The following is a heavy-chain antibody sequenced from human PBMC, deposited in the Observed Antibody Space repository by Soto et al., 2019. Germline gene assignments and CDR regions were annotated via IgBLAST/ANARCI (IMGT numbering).Heavy chain of an antibody. Sequence: ASVKVSCKASGYTFTSYDMHWVRQAPGQRLEWMGWINAGNGNTKYSQKLQGRVTITRDTSASKAYMELSSLRSEDTAAYYCARDKITGTLDYWGEGTRVTVSS. J-gene: IGHJ4*02. D-gene: IGHD1-20*01. V-gene: IGHV1-3*01. CDR2: INAGNGNT. CDR3: ARDKITGTLDY. CDR1: GYTFTSYD.